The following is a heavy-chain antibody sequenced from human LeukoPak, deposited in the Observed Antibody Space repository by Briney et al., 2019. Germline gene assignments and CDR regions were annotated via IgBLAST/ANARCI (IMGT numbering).Heavy chain of an antibody. J-gene: IGHJ4*02. CDR1: GFTISSYA. V-gene: IGHV3-23*01. CDR3: AGDRVGDGNAYYFV. D-gene: IGHD3-10*02. Sequence: GGSLRLSCAASGFTISSYAMSWVRHAPGKGLEWVSGTSGTGDSANYADSVKGRFTISRDTSKNTMYLQMNSLRTEDTAVYYCAGDRVGDGNAYYFVGGQGTLVTVSS. CDR2: TSGTGDSA.